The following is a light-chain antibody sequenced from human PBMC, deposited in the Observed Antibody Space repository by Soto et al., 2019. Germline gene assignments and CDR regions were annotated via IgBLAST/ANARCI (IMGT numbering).Light chain of an antibody. Sequence: QAVLTQSPSVSAAPGQKVTISCSGSDSNIGTHYVSWYQQLPGTAPKLLIYDNNKRPSGIPDRFSGSKSGTSATLGISGLQAGDAADYYCGTWDSSLTAVLFGGGTKVTVL. V-gene: IGLV1-51*01. CDR2: DNN. CDR1: DSNIGTHY. CDR3: GTWDSSLTAVL. J-gene: IGLJ2*01.